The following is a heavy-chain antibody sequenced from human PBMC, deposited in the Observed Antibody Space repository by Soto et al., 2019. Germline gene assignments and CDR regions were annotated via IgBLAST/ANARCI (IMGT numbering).Heavy chain of an antibody. CDR1: GYSFIKYG. CDR2: INAGNGKT. J-gene: IGHJ6*02. Sequence: ASVEVSCKASGYSFIKYGIAWVGQAPEQRLEWMGWINAGNGKTKYSQKFQGRVTITRDTSASTAYMELSSLRSEDTAVYYCARDPSYYGMDVWGQGTTVTASS. CDR3: ARDPSYYGMDV. V-gene: IGHV1-3*01.